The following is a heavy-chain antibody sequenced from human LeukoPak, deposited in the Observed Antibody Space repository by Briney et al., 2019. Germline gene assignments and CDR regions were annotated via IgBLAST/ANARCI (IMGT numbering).Heavy chain of an antibody. J-gene: IGHJ5*02. CDR3: ARDKRPYYYDSSGYYPSKWFDP. CDR2: ISAYNGNT. V-gene: IGHV1-18*01. CDR1: GYTFTSYG. D-gene: IGHD3-22*01. Sequence: ASVKVSCKASGYTFTSYGISWVRQAPGQGLEWMGWISAYNGNTNYAQKLQGRVTMTTDTSTSTAYMELRSLRSDDTAVYYCARDKRPYYYDSSGYYPSKWFDPWGQGTLVTVSS.